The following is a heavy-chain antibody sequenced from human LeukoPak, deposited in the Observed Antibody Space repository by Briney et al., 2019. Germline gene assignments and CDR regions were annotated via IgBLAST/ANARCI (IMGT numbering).Heavy chain of an antibody. Sequence: ASVKVSCKASGYTFTSYDINWVRQATGQGLEWMGWNSAYNGNTNYAQKLQGRVTMTTDTSTSTAYMELRSLRSDDTAVYYCARGTSAYPFGDYWGQGTLVTVSS. CDR3: ARGTSAYPFGDY. D-gene: IGHD3-3*01. V-gene: IGHV1-18*01. J-gene: IGHJ4*02. CDR2: NSAYNGNT. CDR1: GYTFTSYD.